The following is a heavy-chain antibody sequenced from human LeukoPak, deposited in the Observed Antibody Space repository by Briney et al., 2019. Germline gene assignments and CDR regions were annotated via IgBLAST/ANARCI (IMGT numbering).Heavy chain of an antibody. Sequence: GGSLRLSCAASGFTFGDHIMNWVRQLPGKRLEWVAYVSGSGGTVYYADSVKGRFTVSRDNGKSSLYLQMNSLRVEDTALYYCVRQFASWGQGTLVTVSS. CDR3: VRQFAS. CDR2: VSGSGGTV. CDR1: GFTFGDHI. J-gene: IGHJ4*02. V-gene: IGHV3-48*01.